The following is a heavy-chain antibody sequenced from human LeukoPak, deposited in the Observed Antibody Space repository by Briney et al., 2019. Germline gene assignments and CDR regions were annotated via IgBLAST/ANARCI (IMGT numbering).Heavy chain of an antibody. CDR1: GFTLSSYW. J-gene: IGHJ4*02. Sequence: QPGGSLRLSCEASGFTLSSYWMHWVRQVPGKGLEWVARMNGDGTSTSYAASVKGRFTISGDNTKNTLFLQMYSLRAEDTAVYFCSKGLRHSGYSLFDYWGQGSLVTVSS. CDR3: SKGLRHSGYSLFDY. D-gene: IGHD3-22*01. CDR2: MNGDGTST. V-gene: IGHV3-74*01.